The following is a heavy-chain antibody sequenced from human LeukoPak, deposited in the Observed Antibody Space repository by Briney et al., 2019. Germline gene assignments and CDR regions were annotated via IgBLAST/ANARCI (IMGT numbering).Heavy chain of an antibody. Sequence: ASVNVSCKASGYTFTSYGISWVRQAPGQGLEWMGWISAYNGNTNYAQKLQGRVTMTTDTSTSTAYMELRSLRSDDTAVYYCARARIYDFWSGYWAGRYGMDVWGQGTTVTVSS. D-gene: IGHD3-3*01. CDR3: ARARIYDFWSGYWAGRYGMDV. J-gene: IGHJ6*02. V-gene: IGHV1-18*01. CDR1: GYTFTSYG. CDR2: ISAYNGNT.